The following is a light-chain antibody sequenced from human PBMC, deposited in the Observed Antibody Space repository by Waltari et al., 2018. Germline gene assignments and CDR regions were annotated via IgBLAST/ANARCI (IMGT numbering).Light chain of an antibody. CDR2: DAS. CDR1: QDISNY. CDR3: QQYDNLSLT. J-gene: IGKJ4*01. Sequence: DIQMTQSPSSLSASVGDRVTITCQASQDISNYLNWYQQKPGKAPKLLIYDASNLEKGVPSRFSGSGSGTDFTFTISRLQPEDIATYYCQQYDNLSLTFGGGTKVEIK. V-gene: IGKV1-33*01.